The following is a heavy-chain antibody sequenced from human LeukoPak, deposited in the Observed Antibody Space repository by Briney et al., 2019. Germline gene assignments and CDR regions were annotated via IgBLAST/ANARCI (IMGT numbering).Heavy chain of an antibody. CDR3: ATLPFKAGAADY. J-gene: IGHJ4*02. D-gene: IGHD3-10*01. CDR2: ISGSGGST. V-gene: IGHV3-23*01. Sequence: GGSLRLSCAASGFTFSSYAMSWVRQAPGKGLEWVSAISGSGGSTYYADSVKGRFTISRDNSKNTLYLQMNSLRAEDTAVYYWATLPFKAGAADYGGREPLVTASS. CDR1: GFTFSSYA.